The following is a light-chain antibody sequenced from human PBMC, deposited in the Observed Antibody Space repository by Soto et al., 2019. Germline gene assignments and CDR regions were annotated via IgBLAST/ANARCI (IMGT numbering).Light chain of an antibody. CDR1: QGISSY. CDR3: QQSYSRMT. CDR2: AAS. J-gene: IGKJ1*01. V-gene: IGKV1-39*01. Sequence: DTPMTQAPSSLSASLRDGGTITCRASQGISSYVSWYQRKPGKAPKLLIYAASRLESGVPSRFSGSRSGTDFTLTISSLQPEDFATYYCQQSYSRMTFGQGTKVDIK.